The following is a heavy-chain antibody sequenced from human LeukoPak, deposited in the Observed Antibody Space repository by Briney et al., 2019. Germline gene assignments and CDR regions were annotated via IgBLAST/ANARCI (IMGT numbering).Heavy chain of an antibody. V-gene: IGHV3-21*01. CDR3: ARGIAVAGRAIAYYFDY. J-gene: IGHJ4*02. D-gene: IGHD6-19*01. CDR1: GFTFSSYS. CDR2: ISSSSSYI. Sequence: GGSLRLSCAASGFTFSSYSMNWVRQAPGKGLEWVSSISSSSSYIYYADSVKGRFTISRDNAKNSLYLQMNRLRAEDTAVDYCARGIAVAGRAIAYYFDYWGQGTLVTVSS.